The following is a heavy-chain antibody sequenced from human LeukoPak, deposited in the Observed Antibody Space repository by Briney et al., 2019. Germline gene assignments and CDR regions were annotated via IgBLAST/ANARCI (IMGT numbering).Heavy chain of an antibody. CDR2: ISAYNGNT. Sequence: ASVTVSCKASGYTFTSYGISWVRQAPGQGLEWMGWISAYNGNTNYAQKLQGRVTMTTDTSTSTAYMELRSLRSDDTAVYYCARGEGSSGYYFSAEYFQHWGQGTLVTVSS. CDR3: ARGEGSSGYYFSAEYFQH. D-gene: IGHD3-22*01. V-gene: IGHV1-18*01. J-gene: IGHJ1*01. CDR1: GYTFTSYG.